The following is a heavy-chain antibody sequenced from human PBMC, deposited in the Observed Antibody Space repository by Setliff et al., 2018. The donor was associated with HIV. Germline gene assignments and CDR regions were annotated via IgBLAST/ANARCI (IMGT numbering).Heavy chain of an antibody. CDR2: VYYDGTT. Sequence: SETLSLTCAVHGGPLTDHYWNWIRQPPGKGLEWIGSVYYDGTTSYYPSLKRRVTISVDTPKNQFSLKLNSVTAADTAVYYCTVYNTGSSKDHYWGQGTPVTVSS. V-gene: IGHV4-34*01. J-gene: IGHJ4*02. D-gene: IGHD2-8*02. CDR1: GGPLTDHY. CDR3: TVYNTGSSKDHY.